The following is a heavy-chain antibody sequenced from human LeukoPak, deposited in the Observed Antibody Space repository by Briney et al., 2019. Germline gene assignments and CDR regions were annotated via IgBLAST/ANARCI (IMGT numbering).Heavy chain of an antibody. D-gene: IGHD3-10*01. CDR1: GGSISRYY. CDR2: IYYSGST. CDR3: ARVGSGSYYYFDY. J-gene: IGHJ4*02. V-gene: IGHV4-59*08. Sequence: SETLSLTCTVSGGSISRYYWSWIRQPPRKGLEWIGYIYYSGSTNYNPSLKSRVIISVDTSKNQFSLKLSSVTAADTAVYYCARVGSGSYYYFDYWGQGTLVTVSS.